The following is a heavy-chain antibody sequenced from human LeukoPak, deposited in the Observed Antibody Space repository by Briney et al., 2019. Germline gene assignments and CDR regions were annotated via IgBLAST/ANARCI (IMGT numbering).Heavy chain of an antibody. V-gene: IGHV4-39*07. J-gene: IGHJ6*03. CDR2: VYYSGST. CDR1: GGSISSSSYY. D-gene: IGHD3-10*01. Sequence: SETLSLTCTVSGGSISSSSYYWGWIRQPPGKGLEWIGNVYYSGSTYYNPSLKSRVAISVDRTKNHFSLKLSSVTAADTAVYYCARTTEEYYGSGKSRKYYSYYYYMDVWGKGTTVTVSS. CDR3: ARTTEEYYGSGKSRKYYSYYYYMDV.